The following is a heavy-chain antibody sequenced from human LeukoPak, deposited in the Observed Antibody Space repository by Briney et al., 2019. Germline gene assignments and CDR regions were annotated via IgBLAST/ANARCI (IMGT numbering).Heavy chain of an antibody. D-gene: IGHD3-22*01. J-gene: IGHJ4*02. Sequence: ASVKVSFKGSGYTFTTYAISRVRQAPGQGLEWMGWITTYNGKTHYAQKFQGRVTMTADTSTRTVSMELRSLRSDDTAVYYCARDAGGSGYDVLDYWGQGTLVTVSS. CDR1: GYTFTTYA. CDR3: ARDAGGSGYDVLDY. V-gene: IGHV1-18*04. CDR2: ITTYNGKT.